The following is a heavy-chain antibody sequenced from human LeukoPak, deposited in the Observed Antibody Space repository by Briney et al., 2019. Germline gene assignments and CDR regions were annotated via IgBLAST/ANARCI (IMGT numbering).Heavy chain of an antibody. CDR1: GFTFSSYA. V-gene: IGHV3-23*01. J-gene: IGHJ6*03. CDR2: ISGSGGST. Sequence: GGSLRLSCAASGFTFSSYAMSWVRQAPGKGLEWVSAISGSGGSTYYADSVKGRFTISRDNSKNTLYLQMNSLRAEDTAVYYCAKDRVSGNYYYYYYMDVWGKGTTVTVSS. D-gene: IGHD3-3*02. CDR3: AKDRVSGNYYYYYYMDV.